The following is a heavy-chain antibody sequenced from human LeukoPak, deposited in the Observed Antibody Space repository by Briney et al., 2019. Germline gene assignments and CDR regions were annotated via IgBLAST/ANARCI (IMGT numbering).Heavy chain of an antibody. J-gene: IGHJ5*02. CDR2: IYPGDSDT. Sequence: GESLKISCKGSGYSFTSYWIGWVRQLPGKGLGWRGIIYPGDSDTRYSPSFQGQVPISADESISTAYLQWSSLKASDTAMYYCARHGVRGYSYGYNWFDPWGQGTLVTVSS. CDR1: GYSFTSYW. CDR3: ARHGVRGYSYGYNWFDP. D-gene: IGHD5-18*01. V-gene: IGHV5-51*01.